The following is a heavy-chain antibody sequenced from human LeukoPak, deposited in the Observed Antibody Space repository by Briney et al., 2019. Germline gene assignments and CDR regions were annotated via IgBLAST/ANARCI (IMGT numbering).Heavy chain of an antibody. CDR1: GGFISSYY. V-gene: IGHV4-59*01. J-gene: IGHJ6*02. CDR3: ARVRPPYYDILTRGYGMDV. D-gene: IGHD3-9*01. Sequence: SETLSLTCTVSGGFISSYYWSWIRQPPGKGLEWIGYIYYSGSTNYNPSLKSRVTISVDTSKNQFSLKLSSVTAADTAVYYCARVRPPYYDILTRGYGMDVWGQGTTVTVSS. CDR2: IYYSGST.